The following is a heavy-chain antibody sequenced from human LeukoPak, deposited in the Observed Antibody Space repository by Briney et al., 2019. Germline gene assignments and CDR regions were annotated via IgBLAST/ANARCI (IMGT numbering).Heavy chain of an antibody. D-gene: IGHD6-13*01. CDR2: IYHSGST. CDR3: ARDPLQQLDVSFDI. CDR1: GYSISSGYY. V-gene: IGHV4-38-2*02. J-gene: IGHJ3*02. Sequence: SETVSLTCTVSGYSISSGYYWGWIRQPPGKGLEWIGSIYHSGSTYYNPSLKSRVTISVDTSKNQFSLKLTSVTAADTAVYYCARDPLQQLDVSFDIWGQGTMVTVPS.